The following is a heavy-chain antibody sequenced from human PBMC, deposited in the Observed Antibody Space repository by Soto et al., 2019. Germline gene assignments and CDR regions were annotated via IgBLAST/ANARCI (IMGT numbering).Heavy chain of an antibody. V-gene: IGHV1-18*01. J-gene: IGHJ6*02. CDR1: GYTFTSYG. CDR2: ISAYNGNT. Sequence: QVQLVQSGAEVKKPGASVKVSCKASGYTFTSYGISWVRQAPGQGLEWMGWISAYNGNTNYAQKLQGRVTMTTDTSTSTAYMELRSLRSDDTAVYYCARDRLGYCSSTSCYAGGVYYYYGMDVWGQGTTVTVSS. CDR3: ARDRLGYCSSTSCYAGGVYYYYGMDV. D-gene: IGHD2-2*01.